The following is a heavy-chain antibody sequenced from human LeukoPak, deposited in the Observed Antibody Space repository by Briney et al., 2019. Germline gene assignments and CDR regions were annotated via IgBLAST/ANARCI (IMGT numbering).Heavy chain of an antibody. Sequence: SETLSLTCTVSGGSISSYYWSWIRQPPGKGLEWIGYIYYSGSTNYNPSLKSRVTISVDTSKNQSSLKLSSVTAADTAVYYCARGWAARPYFDYWGQGTLVTVSS. CDR3: ARGWAARPYFDY. J-gene: IGHJ4*02. V-gene: IGHV4-59*01. CDR1: GGSISSYY. CDR2: IYYSGST. D-gene: IGHD5-18*01.